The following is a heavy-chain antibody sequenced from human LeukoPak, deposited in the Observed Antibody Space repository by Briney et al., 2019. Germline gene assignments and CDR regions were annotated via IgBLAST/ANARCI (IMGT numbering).Heavy chain of an antibody. V-gene: IGHV4-34*01. Sequence: PSETLSLTCAVYGGSFSGYYWSWIRQPPGKGLGWMGEINHSGSTNYNPSLKRRVTISVDTSKNQFSMKLSSVTAAGTAVYYCAREALGSTVTTRSFDYWGQGPLVTVSS. CDR3: AREALGSTVTTRSFDY. D-gene: IGHD4-17*01. J-gene: IGHJ4*02. CDR1: GGSFSGYY. CDR2: INHSGST.